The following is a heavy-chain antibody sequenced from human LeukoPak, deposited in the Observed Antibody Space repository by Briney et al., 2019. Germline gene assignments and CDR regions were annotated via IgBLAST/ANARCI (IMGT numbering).Heavy chain of an antibody. J-gene: IGHJ4*02. D-gene: IGHD6-25*01. CDR3: AKRAAREFDY. Sequence: PGGSLRLSCAASGFSFSTYAMSWVRQAPGRGLEWVSATSGSGSSTFYADSVKGRFTMSRDNSKNTLYLQMNSLRDEDTAVYYCAKRAAREFDYWRQGTLVTVSS. CDR1: GFSFSTYA. CDR2: TSGSGSST. V-gene: IGHV3-23*01.